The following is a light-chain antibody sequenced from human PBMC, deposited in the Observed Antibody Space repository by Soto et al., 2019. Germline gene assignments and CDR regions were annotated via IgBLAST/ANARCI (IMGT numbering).Light chain of an antibody. Sequence: DIQMTQSPSSLSASVGDRVTITCQASQDISNYLNWYQQKRGKAPKLLIYDASNLETGVPSRFSGSGSGTEFTFTISSLQPEDMTTDYCQQYDNLPITFGQGTRQEIK. CDR1: QDISNY. CDR3: QQYDNLPIT. CDR2: DAS. V-gene: IGKV1-33*01. J-gene: IGKJ5*01.